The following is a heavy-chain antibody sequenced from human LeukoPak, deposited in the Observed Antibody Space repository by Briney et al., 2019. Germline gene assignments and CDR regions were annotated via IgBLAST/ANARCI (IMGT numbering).Heavy chain of an antibody. V-gene: IGHV4-59*08. CDR1: GGSISSDY. Sequence: SETLSLTCTVSGGSISSDYWSWIRQPPGKGLEWIGFIYNRGNANYNPSLKSRVTISVDTSKNQFSLKLSSVTAADTAVYYCARVQDSDYYDSSGIDNWFDPWGQGTLVTVSS. CDR2: IYNRGNA. D-gene: IGHD3-22*01. CDR3: ARVQDSDYYDSSGIDNWFDP. J-gene: IGHJ5*02.